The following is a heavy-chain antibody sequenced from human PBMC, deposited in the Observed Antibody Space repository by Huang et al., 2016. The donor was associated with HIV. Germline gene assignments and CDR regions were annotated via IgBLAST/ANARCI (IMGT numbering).Heavy chain of an antibody. J-gene: IGHJ4*02. Sequence: QLQLQESGPGLVKPSETLSLTCTVSGGSIRSDNYSWGWIRQPPGKGLEWIGSIYYSGSTYNNPSIKSGVTITVDTSKNQFSLKMRSVTAADTAVYYCARLPGSITMIRGVITDPYWGQGTLVTVSS. CDR2: IYYSGST. CDR3: ARLPGSITMIRGVITDPY. CDR1: GGSIRSDNYS. V-gene: IGHV4-39*01. D-gene: IGHD3-10*01.